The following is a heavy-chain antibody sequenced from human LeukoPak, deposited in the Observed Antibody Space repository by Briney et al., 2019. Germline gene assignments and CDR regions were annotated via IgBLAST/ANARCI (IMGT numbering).Heavy chain of an antibody. J-gene: IGHJ4*03. Sequence: GGSLRLSCAASGFIFSNYWMSWVRQAPGKGLEWVANIKQDGSEKHYVDSMEGRFTISRDNAKHSVYLQMNSLRAEDTAIYYCARIGYSSSCFDYWGQGTLVTVSS. CDR2: IKQDGSEK. CDR1: GFIFSNYW. D-gene: IGHD6-13*01. V-gene: IGHV3-7*01. CDR3: ARIGYSSSCFDY.